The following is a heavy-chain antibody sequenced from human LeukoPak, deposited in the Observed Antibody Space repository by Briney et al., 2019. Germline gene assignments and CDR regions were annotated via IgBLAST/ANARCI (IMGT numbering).Heavy chain of an antibody. CDR1: GFTVSSNY. CDR3: AREFYYYDSSGYYLFDY. CDR2: IYSGGST. V-gene: IGHV3-53*01. J-gene: IGHJ4*02. Sequence: GGSLRLSCAASGFTVSSNYMSWVRQAPGKGLEWVSVIYSGGSTYYADSVKGRFTISRDNSKNTLYLQMNSLRAEDTAVYYCAREFYYYDSSGYYLFDYWGQGTLVTVSS. D-gene: IGHD3-22*01.